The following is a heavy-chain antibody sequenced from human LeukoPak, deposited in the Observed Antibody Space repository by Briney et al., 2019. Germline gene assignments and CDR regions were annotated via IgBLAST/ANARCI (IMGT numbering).Heavy chain of an antibody. J-gene: IGHJ4*02. CDR2: VNPDGSAT. Sequence: GGSLRLSCAASGFTFRNSWMHWVRQGPGKGLVWVSRVNPDGSATTYADSVKGRFTISRDNAKNTLYLQMNSLRAEDTAVYYCARSLIGSDDYWGQGTLVTVSS. CDR1: GFTFRNSW. CDR3: ARSLIGSDDY. V-gene: IGHV3-74*01. D-gene: IGHD1-20*01.